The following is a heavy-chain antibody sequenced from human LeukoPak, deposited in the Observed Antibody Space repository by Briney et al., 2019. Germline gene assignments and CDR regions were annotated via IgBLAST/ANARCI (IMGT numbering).Heavy chain of an antibody. J-gene: IGHJ4*02. V-gene: IGHV3-21*01. D-gene: IGHD3-10*01. CDR3: ARVYQGVSLFDGIDY. CDR1: GFTLSSYS. CDR2: ISTSSSYI. Sequence: PGGSLRLSCAASGFTLSSYSMNWVRQAPGKGLEWVSSISTSSSYINYADSVKGRFTISRDNAKKLLYLQMNGLRAEDTAVYYCARVYQGVSLFDGIDYWGQGTLVTVSS.